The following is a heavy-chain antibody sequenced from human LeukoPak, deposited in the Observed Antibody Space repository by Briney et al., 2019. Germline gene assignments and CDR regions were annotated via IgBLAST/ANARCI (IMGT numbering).Heavy chain of an antibody. CDR2: INHSGST. CDR3: ARTDSHDYVGDAFDI. CDR1: GGSFSGYY. V-gene: IGHV4-34*01. Sequence: SETLSLTCAVYGGSFSGYYWSWIRQPPGKGLEWIGEINHSGSTNYNPSLKSRVTISVDTSKNQFSLKLSSVTAADTAVYYCARTDSHDYVGDAFDIWGQGTMVTVSS. D-gene: IGHD3-16*01. J-gene: IGHJ3*02.